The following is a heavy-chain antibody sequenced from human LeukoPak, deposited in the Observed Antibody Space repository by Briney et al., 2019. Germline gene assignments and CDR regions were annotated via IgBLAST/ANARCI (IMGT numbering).Heavy chain of an antibody. D-gene: IGHD3-10*01. Sequence: SVKVSCKASGGTFSSYAISWVRQAPGQGLEWMGGIIPIFGTANYAQKFQGRVTITADESTSTAYMELSSLRSEDTAVYYCASSPAYDYYGSGSHTPPFDPWGQGTLVTVSS. CDR1: GGTFSSYA. J-gene: IGHJ5*02. CDR2: IIPIFGTA. CDR3: ASSPAYDYYGSGSHTPPFDP. V-gene: IGHV1-69*13.